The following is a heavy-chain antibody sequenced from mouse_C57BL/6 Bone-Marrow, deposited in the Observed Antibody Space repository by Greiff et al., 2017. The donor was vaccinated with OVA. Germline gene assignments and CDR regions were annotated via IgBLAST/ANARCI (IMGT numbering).Heavy chain of an antibody. Sequence: QVQLKQPGTELVKPGASVKLSCKASGYTFTSYWMHWVKQRPGQGLEWIGNINPSNGGTNYNEKFKSKATLTVDKSSSTAYMQLSSLTSEDSAVYYCARGFRQLRLRRFAYWGQGTLVTVSA. J-gene: IGHJ3*01. V-gene: IGHV1-53*01. CDR3: ARGFRQLRLRRFAY. CDR1: GYTFTSYW. D-gene: IGHD3-2*02. CDR2: INPSNGGT.